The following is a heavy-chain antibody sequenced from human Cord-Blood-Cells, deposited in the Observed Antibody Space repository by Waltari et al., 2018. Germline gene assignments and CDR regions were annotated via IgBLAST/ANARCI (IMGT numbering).Heavy chain of an antibody. Sequence: VQLQPWSAGLLQPSETLSLTCAVYGGSFSGYYWSWIRPPPGKGLEWIGEINHSGSTNYNPSLKSRVTISVDTSKNQFSLKLSSVTAADTAVYYCARSSGYSGYDYAFDIWGQGTMVTVSS. CDR2: INHSGST. V-gene: IGHV4-34*01. CDR1: GGSFSGYY. D-gene: IGHD5-12*01. CDR3: ARSSGYSGYDYAFDI. J-gene: IGHJ3*02.